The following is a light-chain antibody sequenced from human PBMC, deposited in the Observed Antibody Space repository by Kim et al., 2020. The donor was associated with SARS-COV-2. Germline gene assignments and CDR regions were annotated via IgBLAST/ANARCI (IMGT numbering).Light chain of an antibody. J-gene: IGLJ2*01. V-gene: IGLV2-14*03. CDR2: DVN. CDR1: NSDIGGYNY. Sequence: QSALTQPASVSGSPGQSITISCIGSNSDIGGYNYVSWYQQHPDKAPKLLIYDVNKRPSGVSNRFSGSKSGNTASLTISGLQAEDEADYYCSSSTTSNTLIFGGGTKLTAL. CDR3: SSSTTSNTLI.